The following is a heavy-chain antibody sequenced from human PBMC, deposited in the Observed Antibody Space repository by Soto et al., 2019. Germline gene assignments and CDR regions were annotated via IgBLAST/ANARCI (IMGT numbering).Heavy chain of an antibody. CDR3: ASFDYYGSGSYYFNFDY. D-gene: IGHD3-10*01. CDR1: GGSISSSSYY. Sequence: SETLSLTCTVSGGSISSSSYYWGWIRQPPGKGLEWIGSIYYSGSTYYNPSLKSRVTISVDTSKNQFSLKLSSVTAADTAVYYCASFDYYGSGSYYFNFDYWGQGTLVTVSS. CDR2: IYYSGST. J-gene: IGHJ4*02. V-gene: IGHV4-39*01.